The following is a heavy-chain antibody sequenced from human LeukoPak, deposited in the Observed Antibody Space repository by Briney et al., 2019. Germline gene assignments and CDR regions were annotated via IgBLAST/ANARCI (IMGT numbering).Heavy chain of an antibody. CDR1: GYTFPAYQ. Sequence: ASVKVSCKASGYTFPAYQMHWVRQAPGRGLEWMGWINPNSGGANYAQKFQGRVTMTRDTSSTTAYMELSGLRSDDTAVYYCARQAFGSSSWYVDFWGQGTLVTVSS. J-gene: IGHJ4*02. CDR2: INPNSGGA. CDR3: ARQAFGSSSWYVDF. V-gene: IGHV1-2*02. D-gene: IGHD6-13*01.